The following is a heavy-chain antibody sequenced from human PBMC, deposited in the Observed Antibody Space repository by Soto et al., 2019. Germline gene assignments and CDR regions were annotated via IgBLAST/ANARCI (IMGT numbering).Heavy chain of an antibody. CDR1: GGSISSISYY. J-gene: IGHJ5*02. CDR2: IYYSGSS. CDR3: ARHWLQSWFDP. V-gene: IGHV4-39*01. Sequence: PSETLSLTCTVSGGSISSISYYWGWIRQPPGKGLEWIGSIYYSGSSYYNPSLKRRVAISVDTSKHQFSLKLSSVTAADTAVYYCARHWLQSWFDPWGQGTLVTVSS. D-gene: IGHD4-4*01.